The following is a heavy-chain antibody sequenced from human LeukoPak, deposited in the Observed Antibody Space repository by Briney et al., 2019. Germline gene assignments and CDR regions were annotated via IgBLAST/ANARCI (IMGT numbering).Heavy chain of an antibody. CDR1: GFTFSSYG. Sequence: GGSLRLSCAASGFTFSSYGMHWVRQAPGKGLEWVAVISYDGSNKYYADSVKGRFTISRDNSKNTPYLQMNSLRAEDTAVYYCAKDGYDILTGYHDAFDIWGQGTMVTVSS. CDR2: ISYDGSNK. CDR3: AKDGYDILTGYHDAFDI. D-gene: IGHD3-9*01. J-gene: IGHJ3*02. V-gene: IGHV3-30*18.